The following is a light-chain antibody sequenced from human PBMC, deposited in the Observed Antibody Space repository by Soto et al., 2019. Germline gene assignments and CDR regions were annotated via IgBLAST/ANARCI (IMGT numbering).Light chain of an antibody. CDR3: QRYYNAPFT. CDR2: AAS. V-gene: IGKV1-27*01. Sequence: DIQVTQYPSSLSASVGDRVTITGRASQGIKNYLAWYQQKPGEIPKLLIYAASTLESGIPPRFSGSGSGTDFTLTINNLQPEDVATYYCQRYYNAPFTFGGGTKVDIK. CDR1: QGIKNY. J-gene: IGKJ4*01.